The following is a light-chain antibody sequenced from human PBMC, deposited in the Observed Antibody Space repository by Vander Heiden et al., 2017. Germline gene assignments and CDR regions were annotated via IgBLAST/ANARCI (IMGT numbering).Light chain of an antibody. CDR1: QSVRANY. CDR2: GAS. Sequence: EIVLTQSPDTLSLSPGERATLSCRASQSVRANYLAWYQQKPGQAPRLLIYGASSRATGIPDNFSGSGSGTDFTLTSSRLEPEDFAVYYWQQDGSSQTFGQGTKVEIK. J-gene: IGKJ1*01. V-gene: IGKV3-20*01. CDR3: QQDGSSQT.